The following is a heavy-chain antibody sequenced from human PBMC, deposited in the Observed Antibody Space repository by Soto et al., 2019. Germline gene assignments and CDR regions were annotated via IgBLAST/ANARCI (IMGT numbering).Heavy chain of an antibody. CDR3: ARVSWREKYGMDV. CDR2: ITFSGNTV. CDR1: GFTFSDSY. J-gene: IGHJ6*02. V-gene: IGHV3-11*01. Sequence: PGGSLRLSCAASGFTFSDSYMSWIRQAPGKGLEWISCITFSGNTVYYADSLKGRFTISRDNAENSLYLQMNRLRAEDTAVYYCARVSWREKYGMDVWGQGTTVTVSS.